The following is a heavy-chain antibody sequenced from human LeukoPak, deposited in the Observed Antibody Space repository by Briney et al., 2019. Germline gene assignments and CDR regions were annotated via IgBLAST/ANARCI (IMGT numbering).Heavy chain of an antibody. Sequence: SETLSLTCTVSGGSISSDYWSWIRQPPGKGLEWIGYIYYSGSTNYNPSLKSRVTISLDTSKIQFSLRLSSVTAADTAVHYCARHGISSFDYWGQGTLVTVSS. CDR3: ARHGISSFDY. J-gene: IGHJ4*02. D-gene: IGHD6-13*01. CDR2: IYYSGST. CDR1: GGSISSDY. V-gene: IGHV4-59*08.